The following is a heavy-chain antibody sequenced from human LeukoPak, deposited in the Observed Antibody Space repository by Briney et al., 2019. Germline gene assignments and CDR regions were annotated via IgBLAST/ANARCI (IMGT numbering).Heavy chain of an antibody. CDR2: INPNSGGT. CDR3: ARHLPYSSGWDPEDY. Sequence: ASVKVSCKASGYTFTGYYMHWVRQAPGQGLEWMGWINPNSGGTNYAQKFQGRVTMTRDTSISTAYMELSRLRSDDTAAYYCARHLPYSSGWDPEDYWGQGTLVTVSS. V-gene: IGHV1-2*02. CDR1: GYTFTGYY. D-gene: IGHD6-19*01. J-gene: IGHJ4*02.